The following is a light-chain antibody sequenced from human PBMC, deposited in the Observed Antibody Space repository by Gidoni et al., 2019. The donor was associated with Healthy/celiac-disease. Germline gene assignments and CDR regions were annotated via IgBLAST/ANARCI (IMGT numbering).Light chain of an antibody. J-gene: IGLJ2*01. CDR3: KAWDSSTRV. Sequence: SYELPQPPSVSVSPGQTASITCSGDKLGDKYACWYQQKPGQSPVLVIYQDSKRPSGIPERFSGSNSGNTATLTISGTQAMDEADYYCKAWDSSTRVFGGGTKLTVL. CDR2: QDS. V-gene: IGLV3-1*01. CDR1: KLGDKY.